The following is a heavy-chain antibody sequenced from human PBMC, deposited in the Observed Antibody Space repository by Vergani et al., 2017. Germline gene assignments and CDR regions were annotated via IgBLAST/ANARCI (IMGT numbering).Heavy chain of an antibody. CDR2: INPSGGST. D-gene: IGHD2-21*02. V-gene: IGHV1-46*03. CDR3: ARSSDSHLRDNWFDP. Sequence: QVQLVQSGAEVKKPGASVKVSCKASGYTFTSYYMHWVRQAPGQGLEWMGIINPSGGSTSYAQKFQGRVTMTRDTSTSTVYMELSSLRSEDTAVYYCARSSDSHLRDNWFDPWGQGTLVTVSS. J-gene: IGHJ5*02. CDR1: GYTFTSYY.